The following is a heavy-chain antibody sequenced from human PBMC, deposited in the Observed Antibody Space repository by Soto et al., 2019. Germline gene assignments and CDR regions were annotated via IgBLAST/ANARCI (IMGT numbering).Heavy chain of an antibody. CDR1: GIEFINYV. CDR2: SSASGRSR. CDR3: AKDGNWLDVYFDV. J-gene: IGHJ4*02. V-gene: IGHV3-23*01. D-gene: IGHD6-19*01. Sequence: GGSLRLSCVASGIEFINYVMSWVRQAPGKGLEWVSISSASGRSRYHADSVKGRFTISRDNSKNTLYLHMTNLRAEDTAVYYCAKDGNWLDVYFDVWGQGTPVTVSS.